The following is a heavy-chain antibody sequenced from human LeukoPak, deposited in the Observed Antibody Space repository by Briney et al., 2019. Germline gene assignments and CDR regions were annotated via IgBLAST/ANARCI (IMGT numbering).Heavy chain of an antibody. D-gene: IGHD3-16*01. J-gene: IGHJ3*02. CDR1: GYTFMSHG. CDR3: ARATGTWGHDGFDI. V-gene: IGHV1-18*01. CDR2: FSGSSSNT. Sequence: ASVKVSCKAYGYTFMSHGISWVRQAPGQGLEWMGWFSGSSSNTNYAQRLQGRVTMTTDTFTTTAYMELRSLRSDDTAVYYCARATGTWGHDGFDIWGQGTMVTVSS.